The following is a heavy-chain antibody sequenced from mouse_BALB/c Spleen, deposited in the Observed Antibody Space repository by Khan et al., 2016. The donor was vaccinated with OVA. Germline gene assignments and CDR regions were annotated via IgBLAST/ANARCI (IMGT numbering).Heavy chain of an antibody. D-gene: IGHD2-10*01. J-gene: IGHJ4*01. V-gene: IGHV2-6-1*01. CDR2: IWSDGTT. CDR1: GFSLTTYG. Sequence: QVQLKESGPGLAAPSQSLSITCTISGFSLTTYGVHWVHQPPGKGLEWLVVIWSDGTTHYNSALKSRLTITKDNSQSQVFLKMNSLQTDDTAIYFCARQPYYHYDIMDYWGQGTSVTVSS. CDR3: ARQPYYHYDIMDY.